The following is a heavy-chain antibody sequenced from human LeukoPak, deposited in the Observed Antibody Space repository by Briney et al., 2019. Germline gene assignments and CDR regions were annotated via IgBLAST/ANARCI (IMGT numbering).Heavy chain of an antibody. Sequence: GASVKVSCKASGGTFSSYAISWVRQAPGQGLEWMGGIIPIFGTANCAQKFQGRVTITADESTSTAYMELSSLRSEDTAVYYCARGVSSGLTNWFDPWGQGTLVTVSS. V-gene: IGHV1-69*13. CDR2: IIPIFGTA. D-gene: IGHD6-19*01. CDR3: ARGVSSGLTNWFDP. J-gene: IGHJ5*02. CDR1: GGTFSSYA.